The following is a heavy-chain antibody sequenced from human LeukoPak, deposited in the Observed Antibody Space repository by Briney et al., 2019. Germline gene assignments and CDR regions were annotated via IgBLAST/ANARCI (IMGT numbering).Heavy chain of an antibody. CDR2: INPNSGGT. CDR3: ARAYSSSWYFWFDP. J-gene: IGHJ5*02. D-gene: IGHD6-13*01. CDR1: GYTFTGYY. V-gene: IGHV1-2*02. Sequence: ASVKVSCKASGYTFTGYYMHWVRQAPGQGLEWMGWINPNSGGTNYAQKFQGRVTMTRDTSISTAYMELSRLRSDDTAVYYCARAYSSSWYFWFDPWGQGTLVTVSS.